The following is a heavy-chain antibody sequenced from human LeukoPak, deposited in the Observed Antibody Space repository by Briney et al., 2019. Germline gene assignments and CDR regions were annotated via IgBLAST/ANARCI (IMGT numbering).Heavy chain of an antibody. J-gene: IGHJ3*02. CDR3: ARTNYYGGAAGRFAFDI. D-gene: IGHD3-10*01. V-gene: IGHV3-21*01. CDR2: ISSSSSYI. CDR1: GFIFSNHS. Sequence: GGSLRLSCTASGFIFSNHSMNWVRQAPGKGLEWVSSISSSSSYIYYADSVKGRFTISRDNAKNSLYLQMNSLRAEDTAVYYCARTNYYGGAAGRFAFDIWGQGTMVTVSS.